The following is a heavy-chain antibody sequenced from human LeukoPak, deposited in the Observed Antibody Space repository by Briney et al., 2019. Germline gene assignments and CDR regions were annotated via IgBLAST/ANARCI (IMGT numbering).Heavy chain of an antibody. D-gene: IGHD3-10*01. CDR3: VYGSGRRTNYYYYGMDV. CDR1: GDSVSSNSAA. V-gene: IGHV6-1*01. Sequence: SQTLSLTCAISGDSVSSNSAAWNWIRQSPSRGLEWLGRTYYRSKWYNDYAVSVKSRITINPDTSKNQFSLQLNSVTPEDTAVYYCVYGSGRRTNYYYYGMDVWGQGTTVTVSS. CDR2: TYYRSKWYN. J-gene: IGHJ6*02.